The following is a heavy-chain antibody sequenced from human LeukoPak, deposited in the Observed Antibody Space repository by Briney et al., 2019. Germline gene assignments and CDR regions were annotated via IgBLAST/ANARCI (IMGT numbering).Heavy chain of an antibody. V-gene: IGHV2-70*11. J-gene: IGHJ4*02. D-gene: IGHD5-12*01. CDR3: ARTLPRGYSGYDSVRGRYYFDY. Sequence: SGPALVKPTQTLTLTCTFSGFSLSTSGMCVSWIRQPPGKALEWLARIDWDDDEYYSTSLKTRLTISKDTSKNQVVLTMTNMDPVDTATYYCARTLPRGYSGYDSVRGRYYFDYWGQGTLVTVSS. CDR1: GFSLSTSGMC. CDR2: IDWDDDE.